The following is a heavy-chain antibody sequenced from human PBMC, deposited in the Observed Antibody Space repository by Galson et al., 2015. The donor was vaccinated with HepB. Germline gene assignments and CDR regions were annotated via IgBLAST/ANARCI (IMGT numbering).Heavy chain of an antibody. V-gene: IGHV3-74*01. D-gene: IGHD7-27*01. CDR1: GFTFSSYL. CDR3: TRAHLNGASFFGT. CDR2: ISSDGSTP. J-gene: IGHJ5*02. Sequence: SLRLSCAASGFTFSSYLMHWVRQAPGKGLVWVSRISSDGSTPNYADSVKGRFTISRDNAKNTLYLQMNTLRADDTALYYCTRAHLNGASFFGTWGQGTLVTVSS.